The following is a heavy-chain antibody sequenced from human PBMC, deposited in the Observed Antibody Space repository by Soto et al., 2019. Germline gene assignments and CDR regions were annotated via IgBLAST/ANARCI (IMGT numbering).Heavy chain of an antibody. CDR1: GFTFSSCG. V-gene: IGHV3-30*18. Sequence: QVQLVESGGGVIQPGRSLRLSCAASGFTFSSCGMHWVRRAPGKGLEWVAVVTYEEKEIHYADSVKGRFTISRDNSKHMVYLEMDSLRVEDTAVYYCVKEQSTGYWRTADYWGQGTLITVSS. J-gene: IGHJ4*02. CDR3: VKEQSTGYWRTADY. D-gene: IGHD5-12*01. CDR2: VTYEEKEI.